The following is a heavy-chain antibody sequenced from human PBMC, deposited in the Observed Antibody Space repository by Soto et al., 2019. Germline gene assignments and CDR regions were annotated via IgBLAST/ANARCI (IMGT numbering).Heavy chain of an antibody. Sequence: QVQLVQSGAEVKKPGASVKVSCKASGYTFTSYGISWVRQAPGQGLEWMGWISAYNGNTNYAQKLQGRVTMTTDTSTSTAYMELRSLRSDDTAVYYCARDAAFYDYIWGSYRRDFDYWGQGTLVTVSP. J-gene: IGHJ4*02. D-gene: IGHD3-16*02. CDR2: ISAYNGNT. CDR3: ARDAAFYDYIWGSYRRDFDY. V-gene: IGHV1-18*01. CDR1: GYTFTSYG.